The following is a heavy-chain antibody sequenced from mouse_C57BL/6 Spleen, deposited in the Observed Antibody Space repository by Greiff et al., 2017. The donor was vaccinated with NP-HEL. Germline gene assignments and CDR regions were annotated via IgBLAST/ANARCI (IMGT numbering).Heavy chain of an antibody. V-gene: IGHV1-52*01. D-gene: IGHD2-3*01. CDR1: GYTFTSYW. CDR2: IDPSDSET. J-gene: IGHJ4*01. CDR3: ASRWRDAMDD. Sequence: QVHVKQPGAELVRPGSSVKLSCKASGYTFTSYWMHWVKQRPIQGLEWIGNIDPSDSETHYIQKFKDKATLTVDKSSSTDYMQLSSQTSEDAAVYYGASRWRDAMDDWGQGTSVTVSS.